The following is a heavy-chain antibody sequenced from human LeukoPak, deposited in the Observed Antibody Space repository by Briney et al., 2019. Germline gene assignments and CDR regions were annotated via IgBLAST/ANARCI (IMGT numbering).Heavy chain of an antibody. J-gene: IGHJ4*02. Sequence: GRSLRLSCAASGFTFSSYAMHWVRQAPGKGLEWVAVISYDGSNKYYADSVKGRFTISRDNSKNTLYLQMNSLRAEDTAVYYCARDGGITGFDYWGQGTLVTVSS. CDR2: ISYDGSNK. D-gene: IGHD1-20*01. CDR3: ARDGGITGFDY. CDR1: GFTFSSYA. V-gene: IGHV3-30-3*01.